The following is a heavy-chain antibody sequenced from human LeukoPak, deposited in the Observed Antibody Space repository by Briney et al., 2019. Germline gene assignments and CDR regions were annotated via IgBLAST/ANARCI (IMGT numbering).Heavy chain of an antibody. CDR2: IKQDGSKK. Sequence: GGSLRLSCVASGFPFSSYWMTWVRQVPGKGLEWVANIKQDGSKKSYVDSVKGRFTISRDNAKNSLYLQMNSLRAEDTAIYYCTRVGYIDEGIDYWGQGTLVTVSS. J-gene: IGHJ4*02. CDR3: TRVGYIDEGIDY. D-gene: IGHD5-24*01. CDR1: GFPFSSYW. V-gene: IGHV3-7*04.